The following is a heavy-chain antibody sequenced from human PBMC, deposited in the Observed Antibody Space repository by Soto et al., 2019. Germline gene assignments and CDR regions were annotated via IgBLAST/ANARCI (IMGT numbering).Heavy chain of an antibody. Sequence: GGSLRLSCAASGFIVSNNYISWVRQAPGKGLECVSVIYPDGTTYHADSVRGRISVSRDSSMNKVFLQLNTLRADDTAMYYCAREGSTSGNYYGLDVWGQGTTVTVYS. J-gene: IGHJ6*02. CDR2: IYPDGTT. CDR1: GFIVSNNY. CDR3: AREGSTSGNYYGLDV. D-gene: IGHD1-26*01. V-gene: IGHV3-53*01.